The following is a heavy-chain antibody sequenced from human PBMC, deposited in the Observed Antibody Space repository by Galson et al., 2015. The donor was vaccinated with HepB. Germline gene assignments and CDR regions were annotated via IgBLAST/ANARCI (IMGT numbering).Heavy chain of an antibody. V-gene: IGHV3-23*01. D-gene: IGHD6-6*01. CDR3: ATLSYTRMYSSSSYRGGDEDY. CDR2: ISGSGGST. CDR1: GFTFSSYA. J-gene: IGHJ4*02. Sequence: SLRLSCAASGFTFSSYAMSWVRQAPGKGLEWVSAISGSGGSTYYADSVKGRFTIPRDNSKNTLYLQMNSLRAEDTAVYYCATLSYTRMYSSSSYRGGDEDYWGQGTLVTVSS.